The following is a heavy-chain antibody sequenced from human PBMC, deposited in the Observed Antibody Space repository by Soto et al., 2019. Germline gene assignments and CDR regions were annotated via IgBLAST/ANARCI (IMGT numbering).Heavy chain of an antibody. V-gene: IGHV3-30*18. D-gene: IGHD2-2*01. J-gene: IGHJ6*02. CDR1: GFTFSSYG. CDR3: AKDLEDIVVVPAARLGHYYGMDV. CDR2: ISYDGSNK. Sequence: QVQLVESGGGVVQPGRSLRLSCAASGFTFSSYGMHWVRQAPGKGLEWVAVISYDGSNKYYADSVKGRFTISRDNSKNTLDLQMNSLRAEDTAVYYCAKDLEDIVVVPAARLGHYYGMDVWGQGTTVTVSS.